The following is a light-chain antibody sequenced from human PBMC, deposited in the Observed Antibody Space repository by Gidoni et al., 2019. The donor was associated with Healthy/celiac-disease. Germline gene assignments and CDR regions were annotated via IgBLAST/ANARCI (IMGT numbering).Light chain of an antibody. V-gene: IGKV1-33*01. Sequence: DIQMTQSPSSLSASVGDRVTITCQASQDISNYLNWYQQKPGKAPKLLSYDASNLETGVPSRFSGSGSGTDFTFNISSLQPEDIATYYCQQYDNLPPLCTFGQGTKLEIK. CDR2: DAS. CDR1: QDISNY. J-gene: IGKJ2*02. CDR3: QQYDNLPPLCT.